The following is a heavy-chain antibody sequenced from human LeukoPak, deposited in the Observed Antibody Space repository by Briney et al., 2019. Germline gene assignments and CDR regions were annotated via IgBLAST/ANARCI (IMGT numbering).Heavy chain of an antibody. D-gene: IGHD4-23*01. CDR3: ARETGNSYFDF. CDR2: ISYDGRDK. CDR1: GFTFSSSV. J-gene: IGHJ4*02. V-gene: IGHV3-30*03. Sequence: GGSLRLSCAASGFTFSSSVMQGVRQAPGKRREWVAAISYDGRDKYFADSVKGRFTISRDNSKNTMDLQVNGLRGEDTAVYYCARETGNSYFDFWGQGTLVTVS.